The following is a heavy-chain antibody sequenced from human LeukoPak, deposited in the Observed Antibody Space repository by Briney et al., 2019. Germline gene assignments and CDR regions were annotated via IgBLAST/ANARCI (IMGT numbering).Heavy chain of an antibody. V-gene: IGHV1-69*05. CDR2: IIPIFGTA. D-gene: IGHD5-18*01. CDR1: GGTFSSYA. Sequence: ASVKVSCKASGGTFSSYAISWVRQAPGQKLEWMGRIIPIFGTANYAQKFQGRVPTTTDESTSTAYMELSSLRAEDTAVYYCARSWIRGTSQRPDDAFDIWGQGTMVTVSS. J-gene: IGHJ3*02. CDR3: ARSWIRGTSQRPDDAFDI.